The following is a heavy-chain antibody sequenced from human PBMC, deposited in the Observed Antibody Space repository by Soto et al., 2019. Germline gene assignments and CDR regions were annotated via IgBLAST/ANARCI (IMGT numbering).Heavy chain of an antibody. V-gene: IGHV3-15*07. D-gene: IGHD1-26*01. CDR3: ARESIVGATNTFDY. CDR1: GFTFVNAW. Sequence: TGGSLRLSCAASGFTFVNAWMSWVRQAPGKGLEWVGRVKSKTDGGTTDYPAPVKGIFTISRDDSKNTLYLQMNSLRAEDTAVYYCARESIVGATNTFDYWGQGTLVTVSS. CDR2: VKSKTDGGTT. J-gene: IGHJ4*02.